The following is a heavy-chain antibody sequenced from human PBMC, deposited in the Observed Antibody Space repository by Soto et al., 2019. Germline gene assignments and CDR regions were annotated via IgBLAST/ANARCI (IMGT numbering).Heavy chain of an antibody. D-gene: IGHD5-18*01. V-gene: IGHV4-59*08. CDR1: GGSISSYY. CDR3: ARRYGTCFHY. CDR2: IYYSGST. Sequence: SETLSLTCTVSGGSISSYYWSWIRQPPGKGLEWIGYIYYSGSTNYNPSLKSRVTISVDTSKNQFSLKLSSVTAADTAAYYCARRYGTCFHYWGQGTLVTVS. J-gene: IGHJ4*02.